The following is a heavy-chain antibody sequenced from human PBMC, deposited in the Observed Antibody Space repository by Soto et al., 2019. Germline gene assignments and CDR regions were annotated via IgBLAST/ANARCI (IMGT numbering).Heavy chain of an antibody. CDR2: MNPNSGNT. J-gene: IGHJ6*02. V-gene: IGHV1-8*01. Sequence: ASVKVSCKASGYTFTSYDINWVRQATGQGLEWMGWMNPNSGNTGYAQKFHGRVTMTRNTSISTAYMELSSLRSEDTAVYYCARKGGYYDFWSGYPSEGRDVWGQGTTVTVS. D-gene: IGHD3-3*01. CDR3: ARKGGYYDFWSGYPSEGRDV. CDR1: GYTFTSYD.